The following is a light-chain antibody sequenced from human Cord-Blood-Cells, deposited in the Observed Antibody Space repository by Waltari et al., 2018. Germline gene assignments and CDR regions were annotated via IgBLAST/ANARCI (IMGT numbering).Light chain of an antibody. V-gene: IGLV1-44*01. Sequence: QSVLTQPPSASGTPGQRVTLPCSGSSSNIGRTPVNWHQQLPGTAPTLLIYSNNQRPSGVPDRFSCSKSGTSASLAISGLQSEDEADYYCAAWDDSLNGHYVFGTGTKVTVL. CDR2: SNN. J-gene: IGLJ1*01. CDR1: SSNIGRTP. CDR3: AAWDDSLNGHYV.